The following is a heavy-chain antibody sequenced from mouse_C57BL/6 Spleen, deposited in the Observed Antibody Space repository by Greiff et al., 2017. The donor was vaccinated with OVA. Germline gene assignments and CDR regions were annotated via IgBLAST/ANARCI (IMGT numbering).Heavy chain of an antibody. J-gene: IGHJ3*01. V-gene: IGHV1-64*01. Sequence: QVQLQQPGAELVKPGASVKLSCKASGYTFTSYWMHWVKQRPGQGLEWIGMIHPNSGSTNYNEKFKSKATLTVDKSSSTANMQLSSLASDNSAVYDCASQANVEFGDWGQVALVTVAA. CDR1: GYTFTSYW. D-gene: IGHD3-2*02. CDR2: IHPNSGST. CDR3: ASQANVEFGD.